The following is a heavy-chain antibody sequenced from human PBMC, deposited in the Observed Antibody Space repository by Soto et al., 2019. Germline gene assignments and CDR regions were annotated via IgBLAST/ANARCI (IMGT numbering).Heavy chain of an antibody. CDR2: THYRSKWYN. V-gene: IGHV6-1*01. Sequence: SQTLSLTCAISGDTVSSNSAAWIWIRQSPSRGLEWLGRTHYRSKWYNDYAVSVKSRITINPDTSKNQFSLQLNSVTPEDTAVYYCGRSVRGHVVKYFDYWGQGTLVTVSS. CDR1: GDTVSSNSAA. J-gene: IGHJ4*02. CDR3: GRSVRGHVVKYFDY. D-gene: IGHD3-10*01.